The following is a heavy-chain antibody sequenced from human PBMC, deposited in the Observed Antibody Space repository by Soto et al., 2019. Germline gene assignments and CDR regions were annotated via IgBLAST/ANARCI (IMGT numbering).Heavy chain of an antibody. CDR2: ISSSSSTI. D-gene: IGHD2-21*02. CDR3: ARGSVVTAIDYYYGMDV. Sequence: QTGGSLRLSCAASGFTFSSYSMNWVRQAPGKGLEWVSYISSSSSTIYYADSVKGRFTISRDNAKNSLYLQMNSLRSEDTAVYYCARGSVVTAIDYYYGMDVWGQGTTVTVSS. CDR1: GFTFSSYS. J-gene: IGHJ6*02. V-gene: IGHV3-48*01.